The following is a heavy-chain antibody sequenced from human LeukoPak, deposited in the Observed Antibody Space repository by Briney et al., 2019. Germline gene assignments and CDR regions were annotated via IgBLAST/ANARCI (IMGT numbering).Heavy chain of an antibody. CDR1: GYNFISYY. D-gene: IGHD2-8*01. J-gene: IGHJ6*02. V-gene: IGHV1-46*01. Sequence: ASVKVSCKASGYNFISYYMHWVRQAPGQGLGGMGIINPSGGRTSYAQKFQDRVTMTRDTSTSTVYMELSSLKSEDTAVYYCAREDVVLVDAVRYYYSGMDVWGQGTTVTVSS. CDR3: AREDVVLVDAVRYYYSGMDV. CDR2: INPSGGRT.